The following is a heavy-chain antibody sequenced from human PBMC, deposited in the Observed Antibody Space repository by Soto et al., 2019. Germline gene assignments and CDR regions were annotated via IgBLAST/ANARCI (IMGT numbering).Heavy chain of an antibody. V-gene: IGHV4-59*01. CDR3: ARETYSSGWYYWFDP. CDR1: GGSISSYY. CDR2: IYYRGST. D-gene: IGHD6-19*01. Sequence: SETLSLTCTVSGGSISSYYWSWIRQPPGKGLEWIGYIYYRGSTNYNPSLKSRVTISVDTSKNQFSLKLSSVTAADTAVYYCARETYSSGWYYWFDPWGQGTLVTVSS. J-gene: IGHJ5*02.